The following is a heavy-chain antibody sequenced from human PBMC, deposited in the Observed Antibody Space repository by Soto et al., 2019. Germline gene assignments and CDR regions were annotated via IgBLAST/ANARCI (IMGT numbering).Heavy chain of an antibody. D-gene: IGHD3-3*01. CDR3: ARGTFWSGYYALYYYDY. CDR2: IKHDGSEK. V-gene: IGHV3-7*03. J-gene: IGHJ4*02. Sequence: GGSLRLSCAASGFSFGIYWMSWVRQAPGKGLEWVANIKHDGSEKYYVDSVKGRFTISRDNAKNSVHLQMNSLRAEDTAMYYFARGTFWSGYYALYYYDYWGQGTLVTVSS. CDR1: GFSFGIYW.